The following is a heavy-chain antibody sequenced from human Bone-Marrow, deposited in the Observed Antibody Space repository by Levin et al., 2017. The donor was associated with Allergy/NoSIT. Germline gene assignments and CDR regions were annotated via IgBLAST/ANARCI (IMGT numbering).Heavy chain of an antibody. CDR3: AKAIDNYYGSGGYPPYY. J-gene: IGHJ4*02. CDR2: IYPGDSNT. V-gene: IGHV5-51*01. D-gene: IGHD3-10*01. Sequence: GESLKISCQSSGYSFTKDWIAWVRLLPGTGLEWIGIIYPGDSNTRYSPSFQGQVTISADKSISTVYLQWSSLKASDTAIYYCAKAIDNYYGSGGYPPYYWGQGTLVTVSS. CDR1: GYSFTKDW.